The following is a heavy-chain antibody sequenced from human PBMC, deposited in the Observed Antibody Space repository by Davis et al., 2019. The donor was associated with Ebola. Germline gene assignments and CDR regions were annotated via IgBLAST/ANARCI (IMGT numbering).Heavy chain of an antibody. Sequence: ASVKVSCKASGYTFTSYGISWVRQAPGQRLEWMGWISAYNGNTNYAQKLQGRVTMTTDTSTSTAYMELRSLRSDDTAVYYCASLEYDSSGYFPGYWGQGTLVTVSS. CDR2: ISAYNGNT. D-gene: IGHD3-22*01. J-gene: IGHJ4*02. CDR3: ASLEYDSSGYFPGY. V-gene: IGHV1-18*04. CDR1: GYTFTSYG.